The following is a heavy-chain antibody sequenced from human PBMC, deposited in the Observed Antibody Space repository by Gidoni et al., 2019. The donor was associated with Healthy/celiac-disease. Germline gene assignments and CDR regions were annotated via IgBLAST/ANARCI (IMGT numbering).Heavy chain of an antibody. D-gene: IGHD3-22*01. V-gene: IGHV4-31*03. CDR1: GGSISTGGYD. CDR2: IYYRGST. J-gene: IGHJ3*02. CDR3: ARDGGDSSGGRDAFDI. Sequence: QVQLQESGPGLVKPSQTLSLTCTVSGGSISTGGYDWSWIRHHPGKGLDWIGYIYYRGSTYYNPSLKSRVTISVDTSKNQFSLKLSSVTAADTAVYYCARDGGDSSGGRDAFDIWGQGTMVTVSS.